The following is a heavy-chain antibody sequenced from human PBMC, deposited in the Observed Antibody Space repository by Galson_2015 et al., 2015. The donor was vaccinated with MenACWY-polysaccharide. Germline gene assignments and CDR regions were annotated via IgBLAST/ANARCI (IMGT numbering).Heavy chain of an antibody. CDR1: TFSSYS. J-gene: IGHJ4*02. CDR2: IIPMAGMT. Sequence: TFSSYSFYWVRQGPGQGLEWMVRIIPMAGMTHYAQKFQGRVTISADTSTRTVYMEMSSLRSEDTAVFYCARSSCVDGVNICYFDNWGQGTLVTVSS. V-gene: IGHV1-69*02. D-gene: IGHD4/OR15-4a*01. CDR3: ARSSCVDGVNICYFDN.